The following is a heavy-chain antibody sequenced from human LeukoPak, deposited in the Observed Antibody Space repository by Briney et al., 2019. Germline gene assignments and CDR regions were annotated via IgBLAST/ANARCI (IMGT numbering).Heavy chain of an antibody. J-gene: IGHJ5*02. D-gene: IGHD5-24*01. CDR1: GFTFRSYS. CDR3: ARDRDGYNSQAGWFDP. V-gene: IGHV3-21*01. CDR2: ISSSSSYI. Sequence: GGSLRLPCAASGFTFRSYSMNWVRQAPGKGLEWVSCISSSSSYIYYADSVKGRFTISRDNAKNSLYLQMNSLRAEDTAVYYCARDRDGYNSQAGWFDPWGQGTLVTVSS.